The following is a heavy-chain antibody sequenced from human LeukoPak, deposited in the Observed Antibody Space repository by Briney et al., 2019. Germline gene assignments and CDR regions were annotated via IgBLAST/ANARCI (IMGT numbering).Heavy chain of an antibody. V-gene: IGHV4-59*01. J-gene: IGHJ4*02. CDR3: ARETSSGSGYYFDY. CDR1: GGSINSYY. D-gene: IGHD3-22*01. Sequence: SETLSLTCTVSGGSINSYYWGWIRQPPEKGLEWIGYIYYSGSTTYNPSLKSRVTISVDTSKNQFSLKLSFVTAADTAVYYCARETSSGSGYYFDYWGQGTLVTVSS. CDR2: IYYSGST.